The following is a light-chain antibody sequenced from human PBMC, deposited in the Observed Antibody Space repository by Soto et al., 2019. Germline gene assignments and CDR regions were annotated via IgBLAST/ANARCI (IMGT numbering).Light chain of an antibody. Sequence: EIVLTQSPGTLSLSPGERATLSCTASQSVSSSYLAWYQQKPGQAPRLLIYGASSRAIGIPDRFSGSGSGTDFTLTSSRLEPEDFAVYYCQQYGSSPATFGQGTKVDIK. CDR3: QQYGSSPAT. J-gene: IGKJ1*01. CDR1: QSVSSSY. V-gene: IGKV3-20*01. CDR2: GAS.